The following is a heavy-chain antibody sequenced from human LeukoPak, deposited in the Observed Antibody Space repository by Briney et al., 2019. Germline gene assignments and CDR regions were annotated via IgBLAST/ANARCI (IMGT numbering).Heavy chain of an antibody. D-gene: IGHD3-10*01. Sequence: SQTLSLTCTVSGGSISSGDSYWSWIRQPPGKGLEWIGYIYYSGSTYYSPSLKSRVTISVDTSKNQFSLKLSSVTAADTAVYYCARDPVWFGELLGWFDPWGQGTLVTVSS. V-gene: IGHV4-30-4*01. CDR1: GGSISSGDSY. CDR3: ARDPVWFGELLGWFDP. J-gene: IGHJ5*02. CDR2: IYYSGST.